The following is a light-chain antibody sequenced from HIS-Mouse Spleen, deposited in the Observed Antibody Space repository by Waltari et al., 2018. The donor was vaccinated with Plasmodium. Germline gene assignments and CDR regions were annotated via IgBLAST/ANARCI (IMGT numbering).Light chain of an antibody. CDR2: KAS. CDR3: QQYNSYWT. V-gene: IGKV1-5*03. J-gene: IGKJ1*01. Sequence: DIQMTQSPSTLSASVGDRVTITCRASQSISSWLAWYQQKPGKAPKLLIYKASSLESGVQSRFSGSGSGTEITLTISSLQPDDFATYYCQQYNSYWTFGQGTKVEIK. CDR1: QSISSW.